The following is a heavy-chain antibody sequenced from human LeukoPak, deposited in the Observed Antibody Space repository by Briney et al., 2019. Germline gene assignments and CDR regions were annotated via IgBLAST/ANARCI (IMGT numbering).Heavy chain of an antibody. CDR2: ISSSSSYI. CDR1: GFTFSSYS. J-gene: IGHJ4*02. CDR3: ARDGNNWNYFDY. Sequence: GGSLGLSCAASGFTFSSYSMNWVCQAPGKGLEWVSSISSSSSYIYYADSVKGRFTISRDNAKNSLYLQMNSLRAEDTAVYYCARDGNNWNYFDYWGQGTLVTVSS. V-gene: IGHV3-21*01. D-gene: IGHD1-20*01.